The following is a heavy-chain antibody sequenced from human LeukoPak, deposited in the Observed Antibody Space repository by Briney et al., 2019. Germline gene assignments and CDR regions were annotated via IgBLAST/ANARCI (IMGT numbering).Heavy chain of an antibody. V-gene: IGHV3-48*04. CDR3: ARRVPSQVPTDYFDY. J-gene: IGHJ4*02. Sequence: GGSLRLSCAASGFTFSSYSMNWVRQAPGKGLEWISFIDSSSRTIFYAESVRGRFTISRDNAKNSLFLQMNSLRAEDTAVYYCARRVPSQVPTDYFDYWGQGTLVTVSS. D-gene: IGHD1-1*01. CDR2: IDSSSRTI. CDR1: GFTFSSYS.